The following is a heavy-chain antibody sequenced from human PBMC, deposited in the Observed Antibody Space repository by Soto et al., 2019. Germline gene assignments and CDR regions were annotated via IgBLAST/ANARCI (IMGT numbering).Heavy chain of an antibody. Sequence: ASVKVSCKASGYTFTSYDINWVRQATGQGLEWMGWMNPNSGNTGYAQKFQGRVTMTRNTSISTAYMGLSSLGSEETAVYYCARTNARNGDYLGLDWGQGTLVTVSS. CDR2: MNPNSGNT. CDR1: GYTFTSYD. CDR3: ARTNARNGDYLGLD. J-gene: IGHJ4*02. D-gene: IGHD4-17*01. V-gene: IGHV1-8*01.